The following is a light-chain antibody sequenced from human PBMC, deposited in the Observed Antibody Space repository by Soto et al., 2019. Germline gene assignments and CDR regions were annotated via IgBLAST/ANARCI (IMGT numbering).Light chain of an antibody. CDR1: QSINND. CDR3: QQYNSWPLT. CDR2: GAS. J-gene: IGKJ4*01. V-gene: IGKV3-15*01. Sequence: EVVMTQSPATLSVSPGERATLSCRASQSINNDLAWYQHKPGQAPRLLIYGASTRAIGVPARFSGSGSGTEFTLTIDSLQSEDFAVYYCQQYNSWPLTFGGGTKVDIK.